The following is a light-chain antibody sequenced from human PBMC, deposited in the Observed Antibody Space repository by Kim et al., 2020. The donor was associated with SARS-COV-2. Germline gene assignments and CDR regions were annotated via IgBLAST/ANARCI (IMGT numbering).Light chain of an antibody. Sequence: APGKTARSTCGGNNSGSKSVHWYQQKPGQAPVVVMYDDSDRPSGIPERFSGSNSGNTATLTISRVEAGDEADYYCQVWDSSSDHRVFGGGTQLTVL. V-gene: IGLV3-21*03. CDR3: QVWDSSSDHRV. J-gene: IGLJ3*02. CDR2: DDS. CDR1: NSGSKS.